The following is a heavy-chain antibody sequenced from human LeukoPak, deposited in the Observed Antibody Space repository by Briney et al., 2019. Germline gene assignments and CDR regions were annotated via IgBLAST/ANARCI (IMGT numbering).Heavy chain of an antibody. V-gene: IGHV1-18*01. CDR1: GYTFTSYG. J-gene: IGHJ4*02. Sequence: ASVKVSCKASGYTFTSYGISWVRQAPGQGPEWMGWISAYNGNTNYAQKLQGRVTMTTDTSTSTAYMELRSLRSDDTAVYYCARSVGVYYDSSGYMPYWGQGTLVTVSS. CDR3: ARSVGVYYDSSGYMPY. D-gene: IGHD3-22*01. CDR2: ISAYNGNT.